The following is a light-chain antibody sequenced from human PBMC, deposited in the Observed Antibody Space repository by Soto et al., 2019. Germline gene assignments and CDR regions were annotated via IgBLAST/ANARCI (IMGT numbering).Light chain of an antibody. J-gene: IGKJ1*01. Sequence: EIMMTQSPATLSVSTGERATLSCRASQSLSINLAWYQQKPGQAPRLLIYGASTRATGIPARFSGSGSGTEFTLTISSLQSEDFAAYYCQQYNNWPRLTFGQGTKVDVK. CDR1: QSLSIN. CDR3: QQYNNWPRLT. CDR2: GAS. V-gene: IGKV3-15*01.